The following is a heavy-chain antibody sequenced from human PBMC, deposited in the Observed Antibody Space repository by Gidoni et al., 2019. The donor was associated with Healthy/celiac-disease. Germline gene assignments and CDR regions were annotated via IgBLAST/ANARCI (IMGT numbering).Heavy chain of an antibody. CDR3: ASSRGMPYYFDY. D-gene: IGHD3-16*01. CDR1: GGSISSYY. V-gene: IGHV4-59*01. Sequence: QVQLQESGPGLVKPSETLSLTCPVPGGSISSYYWSWIRQPPGKGLEWLGYIYYSGSTNYNPSLKSRVTISVDTAKNQFSLKLSAVTAADTAVYYCASSRGMPYYFDYWGQGTLVTVSS. J-gene: IGHJ4*02. CDR2: IYYSGST.